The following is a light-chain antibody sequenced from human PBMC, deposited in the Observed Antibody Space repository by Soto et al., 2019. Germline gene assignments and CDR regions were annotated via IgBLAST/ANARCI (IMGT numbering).Light chain of an antibody. V-gene: IGKV4-1*01. Sequence: DIVMTQSPDSLAVSLGERATVNCKSSQSVLHRSSNKNFLAWYQQKPGQPPKLLISWAATRESGVPDRFSGSGSEKDFALTISSLPAEDVAVYFCQHYYTTPWTFGQGTKVEIK. J-gene: IGKJ1*01. CDR2: WAA. CDR1: QSVLHRSSNKNF. CDR3: QHYYTTPWT.